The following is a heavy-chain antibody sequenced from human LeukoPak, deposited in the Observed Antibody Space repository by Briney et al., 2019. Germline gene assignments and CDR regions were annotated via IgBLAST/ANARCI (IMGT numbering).Heavy chain of an antibody. V-gene: IGHV4-59*11. CDR1: GGSISGHY. J-gene: IGHJ4*02. Sequence: SETLSLTCTVSGGSISGHYWSWIRQSPGKGLEWIGFMHYSGNTNSNPSLRSRVTISMDTSKNHFSLKMSSVTAADTAVYYCARTNTYYDILTGYYAYYFDYWGQGTLVTVSS. D-gene: IGHD3-9*01. CDR3: ARTNTYYDILTGYYAYYFDY. CDR2: MHYSGNT.